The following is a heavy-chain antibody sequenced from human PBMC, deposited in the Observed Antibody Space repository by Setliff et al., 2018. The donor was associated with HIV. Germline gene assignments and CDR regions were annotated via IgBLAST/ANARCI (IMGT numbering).Heavy chain of an antibody. CDR1: DASINSNNYY. D-gene: IGHD3-10*01. V-gene: IGHV4-39*01. CDR3: ARGVRGFIKGGLDY. Sequence: SETLSLTCSISDASINSNNYYWVWIRQTPGKGLEWIGSIYTSGSTYYNPSLKSRVTITLDTSKNQFSLKLTSVIAADTAVYYCARGVRGFIKGGLDYWGQGTLVTVSS. J-gene: IGHJ4*02. CDR2: IYTSGST.